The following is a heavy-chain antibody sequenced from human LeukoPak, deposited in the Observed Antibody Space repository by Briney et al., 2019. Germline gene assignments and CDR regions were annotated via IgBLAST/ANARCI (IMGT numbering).Heavy chain of an antibody. J-gene: IGHJ4*02. V-gene: IGHV3-49*04. Sequence: PGGSLRLSCTASGFTFGDYAMSWVRQAPGKGLEWVGFIRSKAYGGTTEYAASVKGRFTISRDDAKNSLYLQMNSLRAEDTAVYYCARYSSPYYFDYWGQGTLVTVSS. CDR2: IRSKAYGGTT. D-gene: IGHD2-21*01. CDR1: GFTFGDYA. CDR3: ARYSSPYYFDY.